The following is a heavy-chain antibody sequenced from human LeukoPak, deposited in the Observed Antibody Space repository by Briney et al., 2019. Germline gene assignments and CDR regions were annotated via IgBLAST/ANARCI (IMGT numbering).Heavy chain of an antibody. J-gene: IGHJ5*02. V-gene: IGHV1-8*03. CDR3: ARDLSGLLRPTVRWYNWFDP. CDR2: MNPNSGNT. CDR1: GYTFTSYD. Sequence: ASVKVSCKASGYTFTSYDINWVRQATGQGLEWMGWMNPNSGNTGYAQKFQGRVTITRNTSISTAYMELSSLRSEDTAVYYCARDLSGLLRPTVRWYNWFDPWGQGTLVTVSS. D-gene: IGHD4-17*01.